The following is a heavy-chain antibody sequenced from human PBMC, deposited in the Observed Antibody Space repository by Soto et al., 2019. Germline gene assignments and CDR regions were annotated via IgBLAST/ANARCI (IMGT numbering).Heavy chain of an antibody. Sequence: EVQLSESGGGLVQPGGSLRLSCAASRFTFSRYAMNWVRQAPGKGLEWGSGISGSGGNTYYADSAKGRFTISRDNSKNTVFLEMNMLRSEDTVVYDSAKEVGSGSFYFVPWVQGTLVIVSS. CDR1: RFTFSRYA. V-gene: IGHV3-23*01. CDR2: ISGSGGNT. D-gene: IGHD6-6*01. J-gene: IGHJ5*02. CDR3: AKEVGSGSFYFVP.